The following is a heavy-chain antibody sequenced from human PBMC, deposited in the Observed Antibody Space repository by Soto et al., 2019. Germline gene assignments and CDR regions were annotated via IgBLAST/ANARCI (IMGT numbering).Heavy chain of an antibody. V-gene: IGHV3-33*01. D-gene: IGHD3-10*01. J-gene: IGHJ4*02. Sequence: PGGSLRLSCAASGFTFSSYGMHWVRQAPGKGLEWVAVIWYDGSNKYYADSVKGRFTISRDNSKNTQYLQMNSLRAEDTAVYYCARDRGHYYGSGSSFDYWGQGTLVTVSS. CDR2: IWYDGSNK. CDR1: GFTFSSYG. CDR3: ARDRGHYYGSGSSFDY.